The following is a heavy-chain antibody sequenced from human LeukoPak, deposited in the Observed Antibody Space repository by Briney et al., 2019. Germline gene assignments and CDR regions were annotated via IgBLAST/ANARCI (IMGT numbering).Heavy chain of an antibody. D-gene: IGHD3-10*01. CDR1: GFTFSSYA. Sequence: GGSLRLSCAASGFTFSSYAMHWVRQAPGKGLEYVSAISSNGGSTYYANSVKGRFTISRDNSKNTLYLQMGSLRAEDMAVYYCARAFGEHRNVRGKIYYYYGMDVWGQGTTVTVSS. J-gene: IGHJ6*02. V-gene: IGHV3-64*01. CDR3: ARAFGEHRNVRGKIYYYYGMDV. CDR2: ISSNGGST.